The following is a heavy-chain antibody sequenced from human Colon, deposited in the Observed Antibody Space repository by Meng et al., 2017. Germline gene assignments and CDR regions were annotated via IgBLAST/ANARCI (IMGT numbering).Heavy chain of an antibody. Sequence: LLLQQGGAGLLKPSGTLSRTCAVFGGSFSDFYWSWIGQSPGKGLEWIGEISHRGTTNYNPSLKSRVTISLDTSRNQFSLNLTSVTAADTAVYYCAAQRRSTSYPYYWGQGTLVTVSS. CDR1: GGSFSDFY. J-gene: IGHJ4*02. CDR3: AAQRRSTSYPYY. D-gene: IGHD3-16*01. V-gene: IGHV4-34*01. CDR2: ISHRGTT.